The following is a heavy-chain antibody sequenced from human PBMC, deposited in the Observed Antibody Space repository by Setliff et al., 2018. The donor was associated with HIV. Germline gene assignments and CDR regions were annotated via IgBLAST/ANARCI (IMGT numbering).Heavy chain of an antibody. J-gene: IGHJ4*02. D-gene: IGHD3-3*01. CDR1: GFTFSSYS. CDR2: ISSSSSTI. Sequence: GGSLRLSCAASGFTFSSYSMNWVRQAPGKGLEWVSYISSSSSTIYYADSVKGRFTTSRDNAKNSLYLQMNSLRAEDTAVYYCARDPLYYDFWSGYYNWGQGTLVTVSS. V-gene: IGHV3-48*01. CDR3: ARDPLYYDFWSGYYN.